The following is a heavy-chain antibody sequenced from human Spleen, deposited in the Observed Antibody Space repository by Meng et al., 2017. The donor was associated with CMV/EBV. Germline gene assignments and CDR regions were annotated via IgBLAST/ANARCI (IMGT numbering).Heavy chain of an antibody. D-gene: IGHD2-2*01. Sequence: GESLKISCAASGFTFSSYRMNWVRQAPGKGLEWFSSISSSSSYIYYADSVKGRFTISRDNAKHSLYLQMNSLRAEDTAVYYCARDRVVVVPAAIMGRAYYYYYGMDVWGQGTTVTVSS. CDR1: GFTFSSYR. V-gene: IGHV3-21*01. J-gene: IGHJ6*02. CDR3: ARDRVVVVPAAIMGRAYYYYYGMDV. CDR2: ISSSSSYI.